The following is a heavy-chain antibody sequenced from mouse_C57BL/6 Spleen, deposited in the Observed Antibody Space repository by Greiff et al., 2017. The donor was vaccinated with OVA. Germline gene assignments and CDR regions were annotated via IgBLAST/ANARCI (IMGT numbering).Heavy chain of an antibody. J-gene: IGHJ2*01. D-gene: IGHD1-2*01. V-gene: IGHV1-42*01. CDR3: ARRTNYYGPDY. CDR1: GYSFTGYY. Sequence: VQLQQSGPELVKPGASVKISCKASGYSFTGYYMNWVKQSPEKSLEWIGEINPSTGGTTSNQKFKAKATLTVDKSSSTAYMQLKSLTSEDSAVYYCARRTNYYGPDYWGQGTTLTVSS. CDR2: INPSTGGT.